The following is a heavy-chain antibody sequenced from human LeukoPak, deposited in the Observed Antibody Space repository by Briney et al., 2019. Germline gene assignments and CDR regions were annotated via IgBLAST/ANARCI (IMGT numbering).Heavy chain of an antibody. V-gene: IGHV3-23*01. J-gene: IGHJ5*02. CDR1: GFTFSDYA. D-gene: IGHD3-10*01. Sequence: GGSLRLSCATSGFTFSDYAMSWVRQAPGKGLEWVSSIGGTGDDTFYADSVKGRFTISRDNSKNTLYLHLSSLRAEDTAVYYCAKDGVSYNRRWDWFDPWGQGTLLTVSS. CDR2: IGGTGDDT. CDR3: AKDGVSYNRRWDWFDP.